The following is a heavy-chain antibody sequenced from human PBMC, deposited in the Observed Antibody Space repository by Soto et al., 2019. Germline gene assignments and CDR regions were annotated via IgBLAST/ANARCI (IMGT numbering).Heavy chain of an antibody. CDR3: ARDSYYDSLPGYPRNAFEI. CDR1: GYTFMVYY. V-gene: IGHV1-2*02. Sequence: GASVTVSCNASGYTFMVYYMLWVRQAPGQGLEWLGLINPNSGATIYAQKFQARVTRTRDTAIKTAYMELSRLRSDDTAVYYCARDSYYDSLPGYPRNAFEIWGRVTMGTV. J-gene: IGHJ3*02. CDR2: INPNSGAT. D-gene: IGHD3-9*01.